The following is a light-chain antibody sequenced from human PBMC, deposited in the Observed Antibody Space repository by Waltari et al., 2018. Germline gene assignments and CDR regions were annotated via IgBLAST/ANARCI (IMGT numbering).Light chain of an antibody. CDR1: RSNIGRNP. V-gene: IGLV1-44*01. Sequence: QSVLTQPPSASGTPGQRVTISCSGSRSNIGRNPVSWYQQFPGTAPKLLIFTDNLRPSGVPYRVSASNSGTSASLAISGLQSEDEAHYYCSTWDDSLNGAVFGGGTRVTVL. CDR3: STWDDSLNGAV. CDR2: TDN. J-gene: IGLJ3*02.